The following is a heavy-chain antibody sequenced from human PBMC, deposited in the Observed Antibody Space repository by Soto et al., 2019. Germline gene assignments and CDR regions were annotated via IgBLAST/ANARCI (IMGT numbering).Heavy chain of an antibody. V-gene: IGHV4-59*08. CDR3: ARHPKRAGPFQH. Sequence: SETRSLTCTVGGGSISRYYWSWIQQPPGKALEWIGYIFYSGSTNYKPSLKSRVTISVDTSKNQFSLKLSSVTAADTAVYYCARHPKRAGPFQHWGQGTLVTVSS. J-gene: IGHJ1*01. CDR2: IFYSGST. CDR1: GGSISRYY. D-gene: IGHD1-1*01.